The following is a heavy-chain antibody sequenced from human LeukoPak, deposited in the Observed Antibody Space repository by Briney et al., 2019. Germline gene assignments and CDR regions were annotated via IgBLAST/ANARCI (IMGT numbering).Heavy chain of an antibody. CDR1: GFTFSSSTFGSYT. CDR2: ISSSGSII. J-gene: IGHJ4*02. Sequence: GGSLRLSCATSGFTFSSSTFGSYTMNWVRQAPGKGLEWVSYISSSGSIIYYADSVKGRFTISRDNAKDSLFLQMNSLRAEDTAVYYCARGWNSLFDYWGQGTLVTVSS. CDR3: ARGWNSLFDY. V-gene: IGHV3-48*04. D-gene: IGHD1-1*01.